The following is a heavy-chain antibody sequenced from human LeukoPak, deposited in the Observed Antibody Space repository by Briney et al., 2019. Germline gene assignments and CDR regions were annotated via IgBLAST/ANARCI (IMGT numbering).Heavy chain of an antibody. Sequence: SETLSLTCAVSGGSISSSSSICWTWVRQPPGEGLEWIGEIYHNGATNYNPSLKSRVTMLLDKSKNQFFLKLNSVTAADTAVYYCARNGGNSDYDYWGQGTLVTISA. CDR1: GGSISSSSSIC. D-gene: IGHD4-23*01. V-gene: IGHV4-4*02. J-gene: IGHJ4*02. CDR3: ARNGGNSDYDY. CDR2: IYHNGAT.